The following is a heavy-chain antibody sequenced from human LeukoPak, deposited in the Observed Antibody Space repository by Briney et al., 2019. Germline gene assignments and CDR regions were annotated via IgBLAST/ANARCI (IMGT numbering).Heavy chain of an antibody. CDR2: LYSGGRT. V-gene: IGHV3-53*01. CDR3: ARDRWELSSGRGYYFDY. J-gene: IGHJ4*02. D-gene: IGHD1-26*01. Sequence: GGSLRLSCAASGFAVSSNYMSWVRQAPGKGLEWVSVLYSGGRTYYADSVKGRFTISRDNSKNTLYLQMNTLRAEDTAVYYCARDRWELSSGRGYYFDYWGQGTLVTVSS. CDR1: GFAVSSNY.